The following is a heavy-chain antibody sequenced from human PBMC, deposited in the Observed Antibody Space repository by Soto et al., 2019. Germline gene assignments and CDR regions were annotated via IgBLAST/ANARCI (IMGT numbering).Heavy chain of an antibody. Sequence: QVQLVQSGAEVKKPGSSVKVSCKTSRDTFNKYAVNWVRQAPGQGREWMGWIIPIFSSRNYAEKFQGRVTIAADDSTSTAYMELRSLRFEDTAVYYCARGETYLGVWGQGTTVTVSS. CDR3: ARGETYLGV. CDR2: IIPIFSSR. J-gene: IGHJ6*02. V-gene: IGHV1-69*01. CDR1: RDTFNKYA. D-gene: IGHD3-16*01.